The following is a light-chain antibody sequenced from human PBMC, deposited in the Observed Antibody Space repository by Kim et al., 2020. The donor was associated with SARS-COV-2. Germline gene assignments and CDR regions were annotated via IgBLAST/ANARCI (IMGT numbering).Light chain of an antibody. CDR3: AAWDDSLSGWV. Sequence: GMRVTISCAGSSSNIGSNYVYWYQQRPGTAPKLLIYRNNRRPSGFPDRFSGSKSGTSASLAISGLRSEDEADYYCAAWDDSLSGWVFGGGTQLTVL. J-gene: IGLJ3*02. CDR2: RNN. CDR1: SSNIGSNY. V-gene: IGLV1-47*01.